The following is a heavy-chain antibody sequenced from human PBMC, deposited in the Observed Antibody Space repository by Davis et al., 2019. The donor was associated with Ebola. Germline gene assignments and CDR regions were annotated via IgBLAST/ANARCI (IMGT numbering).Heavy chain of an antibody. V-gene: IGHV3-73*01. D-gene: IGHD6-6*01. J-gene: IGHJ6*02. CDR2: IRSKANSYAT. Sequence: GGSLRLSCAASGFTFSGSAMHWVRQASGKGLEWVGRIRSKANSYATAYAASVKGRFTISRDDSKNTAYLQMNSLRAEDTAVYYCARVDIAARLVLDYYGMDVWGQGTTVTVSS. CDR1: GFTFSGSA. CDR3: ARVDIAARLVLDYYGMDV.